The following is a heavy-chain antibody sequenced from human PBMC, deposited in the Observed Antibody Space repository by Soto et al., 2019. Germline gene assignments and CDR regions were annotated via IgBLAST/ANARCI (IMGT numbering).Heavy chain of an antibody. CDR3: AKKVGPPGYSYGFYGMDV. V-gene: IGHV3-23*01. J-gene: IGHJ6*02. CDR2: MSVRGST. Sequence: EVQVLESGGGLVQPGGSLRLSCAASGFTCNSYAMTWVRQAPGKGLEWVSAMSVRGSTHYAASVKGRFTISRDNSKNKLYLQMNSLRAEDTAIYYCAKKVGPPGYSYGFYGMDVRGQGTTVTVSS. CDR1: GFTCNSYA. D-gene: IGHD5-18*01.